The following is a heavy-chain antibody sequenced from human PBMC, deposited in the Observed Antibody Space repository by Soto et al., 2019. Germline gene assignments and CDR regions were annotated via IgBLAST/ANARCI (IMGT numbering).Heavy chain of an antibody. CDR2: ISSRGDRV. CDR1: GFNFDSYA. CDR3: AKAPHASDYAGRCFDF. D-gene: IGHD5-12*01. Sequence: EVQLLESGGGLEQTGGSLRLSCAASGFNFDSYAMGWVRQAPGKGLEWVSAISSRGDRVYYADSVKGRSTISRDNSKNTLFLQMNSLRAEDTAVFYCAKAPHASDYAGRCFDFWGQGTLVTVSS. J-gene: IGHJ4*02. V-gene: IGHV3-23*01.